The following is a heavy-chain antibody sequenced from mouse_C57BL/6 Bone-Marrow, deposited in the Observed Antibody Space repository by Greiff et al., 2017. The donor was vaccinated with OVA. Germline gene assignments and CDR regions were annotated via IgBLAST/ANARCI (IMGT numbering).Heavy chain of an antibody. CDR1: GFTFSDYY. V-gene: IGHV5-16*01. CDR2: INYDGSST. Sequence: EVMLVESEGGLVQPGSSMKLSCTASGFTFSDYYMAWVRQVPEKGLEWVANINYDGSSTYYLDSLKSRFIISRDNAKNILYLQMSSLKSEDTATYYCARDFPRAMDYWGQGTSVTVSS. CDR3: ARDFPRAMDY. J-gene: IGHJ4*01.